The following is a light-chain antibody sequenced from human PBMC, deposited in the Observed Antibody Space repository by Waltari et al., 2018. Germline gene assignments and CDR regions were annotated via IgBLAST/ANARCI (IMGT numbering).Light chain of an antibody. CDR2: DVD. Sequence: QSALTQPRSVSGSPGQSVTLSCTGPNSDVGAYNYASWYHQRPVKPPKLVIYDVDKRPSEVPDRFSGSKAGNTASLTISGLQADDEADYYCCSYAGRYTSVFGGGTKVTVL. V-gene: IGLV2-11*01. CDR1: NSDVGAYNY. J-gene: IGLJ2*01. CDR3: CSYAGRYTSV.